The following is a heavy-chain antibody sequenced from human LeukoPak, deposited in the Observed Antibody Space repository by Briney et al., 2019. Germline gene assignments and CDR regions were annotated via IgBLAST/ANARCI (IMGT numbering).Heavy chain of an antibody. J-gene: IGHJ1*01. Sequence: GGSLRLSCVASGFTVSDHYLDWVRQAPGKGLEWVGLIRKKSDSYTTDYAASVKGRFNISGDDSTNSVYLQMSSLKSEDTAVYYCADIGSGGSNTRWGEGTVVTVST. V-gene: IGHV3-72*01. CDR2: IRKKSDSYTT. CDR3: ADIGSGGSNTR. D-gene: IGHD2-15*01. CDR1: GFTVSDHY.